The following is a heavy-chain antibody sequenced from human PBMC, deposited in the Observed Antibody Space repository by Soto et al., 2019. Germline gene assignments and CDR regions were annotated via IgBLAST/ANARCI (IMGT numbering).Heavy chain of an antibody. J-gene: IGHJ4*02. CDR1: GGSISSYY. D-gene: IGHD6-13*01. CDR3: ARLVPSSWYGYYFDY. V-gene: IGHV4-59*08. Sequence: PSETLSLTCTASGGSISSYYWSWIRQPPGKGLEWIGYIYYSGSTNYNPSLKSRVTISVDTSKNQFSLKLSSVTAADTAVYYCARLVPSSWYGYYFDYWGQGTLVTVSS. CDR2: IYYSGST.